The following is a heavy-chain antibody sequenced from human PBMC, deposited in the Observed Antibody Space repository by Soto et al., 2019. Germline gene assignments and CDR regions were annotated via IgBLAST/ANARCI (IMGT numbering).Heavy chain of an antibody. V-gene: IGHV4-34*01. CDR2: INHSGST. D-gene: IGHD2-2*01. J-gene: IGHJ6*03. Sequence: SETLSLTCAVYGGSFSGYYWSWIRQPPGKGLEWIGEINHSGSTNYNPSLKSRVTISVDTSKNQFSLKLSSVTAADTAVYYCARGRGVVVPAAIFLYPPAGVYYYYYMDVWGKGTTVTVSS. CDR3: ARGRGVVVPAAIFLYPPAGVYYYYYMDV. CDR1: GGSFSGYY.